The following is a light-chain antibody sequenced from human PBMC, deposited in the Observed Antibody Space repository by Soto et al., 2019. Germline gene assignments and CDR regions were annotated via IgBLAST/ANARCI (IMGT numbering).Light chain of an antibody. V-gene: IGKV3-20*01. J-gene: IGKJ4*01. CDR2: GAS. CDR1: QSVRSSY. CDR3: QQYGSSPLT. Sequence: EIVLTQSPGTLSLSPGEGATLSCRASQSVRSSYLAWYQQKPGQAPRLLIYGASSRATGIPDRFSGSGSGTDFTLTISRLEPEDFAVYYCQQYGSSPLTFGGGTKVEIK.